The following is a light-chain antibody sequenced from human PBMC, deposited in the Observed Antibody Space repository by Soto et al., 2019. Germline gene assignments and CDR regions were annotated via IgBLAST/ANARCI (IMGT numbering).Light chain of an antibody. CDR1: QSVSSY. V-gene: IGKV3-11*01. CDR3: QQRSKWPST. J-gene: IGKJ4*01. CDR2: DAS. Sequence: EIVLTQSPVTLSLSPGERATLSCRASQSVSSYLAWYQQKPGQAPRLLIYDASKWATGIPARFSGSGSGTDFTLTISSLEPEEFAVYYCQQRSKWPSTFGGGTKVEIK.